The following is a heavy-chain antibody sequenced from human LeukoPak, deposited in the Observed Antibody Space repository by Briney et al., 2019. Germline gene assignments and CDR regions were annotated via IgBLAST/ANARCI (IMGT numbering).Heavy chain of an antibody. D-gene: IGHD3-10*01. CDR1: GFTFDDYA. CDR3: AKASSGNLDY. V-gene: IGHV3-9*01. CDR2: ISWNSGSI. Sequence: GGSLRLSCAASGFTFDDYAMHWVRQAPGKGLEWVSGISWNSGSIGYADSVKGRFTISRDNAKNSLYLQMNSLRAEDTALYYCAKASSGNLDYWGQGTLVTVPS. J-gene: IGHJ4*02.